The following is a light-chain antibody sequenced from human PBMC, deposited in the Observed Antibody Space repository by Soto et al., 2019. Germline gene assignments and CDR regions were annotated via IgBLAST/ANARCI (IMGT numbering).Light chain of an antibody. CDR2: GAS. Sequence: MTQSPSTLSGSVGDRVTITCRASQTISSWLAWYQQKPGQAPRLFIYGASTRATGIPARFSGSGSGTEFTLTISSLQSEDFAIYYCQQYNNWTPITFGQGTRLEIK. CDR1: QTISSW. J-gene: IGKJ5*01. CDR3: QQYNNWTPIT. V-gene: IGKV3-15*01.